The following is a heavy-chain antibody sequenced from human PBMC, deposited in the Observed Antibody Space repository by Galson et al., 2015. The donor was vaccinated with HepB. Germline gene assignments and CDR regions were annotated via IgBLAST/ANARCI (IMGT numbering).Heavy chain of an antibody. V-gene: IGHV3-23*01. CDR1: GFSFSTYA. CDR3: AKGLNVIVLGGAAADY. J-gene: IGHJ4*02. CDR2: ISGSGGST. D-gene: IGHD2-15*01. Sequence: SLRLSCAASGFSFSTYAMSWVRQAPGKGLEWASAISGSGGSTYYADSVKGRFTISRDNSKNTLYLQLNSLRAEDTAVYYCAKGLNVIVLGGAAADYWGQGTLVTVSS.